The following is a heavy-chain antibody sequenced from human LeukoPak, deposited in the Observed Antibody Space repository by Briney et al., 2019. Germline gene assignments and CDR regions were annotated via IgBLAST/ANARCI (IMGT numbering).Heavy chain of an antibody. CDR3: ARGVVVVPAADNWFDA. V-gene: IGHV3-21*01. D-gene: IGHD2-2*01. J-gene: IGHJ5*02. CDR1: GFTFSGYS. CDR2: ISTCSSYI. Sequence: GGSLRLSCAASGFTFSGYSMNWVRQAPGKGLEWVSSISTCSSYIYYADSMKGRFTISRDNARNSVYLQMNSLRAEDTAVYYCARGVVVVPAADNWFDAWGQGTLVTVSS.